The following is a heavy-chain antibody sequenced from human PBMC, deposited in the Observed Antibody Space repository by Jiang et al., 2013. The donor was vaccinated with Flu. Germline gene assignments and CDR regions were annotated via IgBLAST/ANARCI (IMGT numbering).Heavy chain of an antibody. CDR2: IYHSGST. CDR1: GYSISSGYY. V-gene: IGHV4-38-2*01. Sequence: KPSETLSLTCAVSGYSISSGYYWGWIRQPPGKGLEWIGSIYHSGSTYYNPSLKSRVTISVDTSKNQFSLKLSSVTAADTAVYYCAVEASQYYDFWSGYYRNWFDPWGQGTLVTVSS. D-gene: IGHD3-3*01. J-gene: IGHJ5*02. CDR3: AVEASQYYDFWSGYYRNWFDP.